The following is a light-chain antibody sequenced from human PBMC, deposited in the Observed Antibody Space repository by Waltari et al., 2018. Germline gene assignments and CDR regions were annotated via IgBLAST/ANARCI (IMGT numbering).Light chain of an antibody. CDR3: QQYYSSRT. J-gene: IGKJ1*01. Sequence: DIVMTQSRDTLAVSLGERATISCKSSQSLFYNSSDKNYLAWYQRKPGHTAKLLIYWASTRHSGVPDPFSGRGSATDFTLTIRSLQAEDVALYDCQQYYSSRTFGQGTTVEIK. CDR2: WAS. V-gene: IGKV4-1*01. CDR1: QSLFYNSSDKNY.